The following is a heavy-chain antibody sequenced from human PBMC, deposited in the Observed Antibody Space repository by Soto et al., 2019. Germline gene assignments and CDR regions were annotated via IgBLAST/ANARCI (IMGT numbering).Heavy chain of an antibody. D-gene: IGHD6-19*01. J-gene: IGHJ6*02. CDR3: ARAVGYYYGMDV. CDR1: GYTFTSYG. Sequence: ASVKVSCKASGYTFTSYGISWVRQAPGQGLEWMGWISAYNGNTNYAQKLQGRVTMTTDTSTSIAYMELRSLRPDDTAVYYCARAVGYYYGMDVWGQGTTVTVSS. CDR2: ISAYNGNT. V-gene: IGHV1-18*01.